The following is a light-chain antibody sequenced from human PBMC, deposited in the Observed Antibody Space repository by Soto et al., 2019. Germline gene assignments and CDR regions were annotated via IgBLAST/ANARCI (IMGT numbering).Light chain of an antibody. CDR2: DNN. CDR3: GTWDSSLSVSYX. V-gene: IGLV1-51*01. Sequence: QSVLTQPPSVSAAPGQTVTISCSGSSSNIGNNYVSWYQQLPGTAPKLLIYDNNKRPSGIPDRFSGSKSGTSATLGITGLQTGDEADYYCGTWDSSLSVSYXFGTGXKLTVL. CDR1: SSNIGNNY. J-gene: IGLJ1*01.